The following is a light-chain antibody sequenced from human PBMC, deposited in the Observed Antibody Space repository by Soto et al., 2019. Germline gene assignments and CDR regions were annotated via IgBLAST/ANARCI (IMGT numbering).Light chain of an antibody. CDR2: GAS. CDR3: KQDDSSAPNT. J-gene: IGKJ5*01. Sequence: EMVLTQSPDTLSLSPGEGATLSCRASHSVSSNYLAWYQQKPVQSPRRLIYGASSRATGIPDRFSGSASGTDFTLTISRLAPEDFAMYYCKQDDSSAPNTFGPGTRLE. CDR1: HSVSSNY. V-gene: IGKV3-20*01.